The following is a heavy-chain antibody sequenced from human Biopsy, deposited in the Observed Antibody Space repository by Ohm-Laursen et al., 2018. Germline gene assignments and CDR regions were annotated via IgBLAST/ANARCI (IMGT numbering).Heavy chain of an antibody. Sequence: SLRLSCAASGFTFSSYAMSWVRQAPGKGLEWVSGMSGRGGRNTTQTRFTICRGISNNTLYLQMNSLRVEDTAVNFCAKAGAKWDLPGSGSQDYWGQGTLVTVSS. J-gene: IGHJ4*02. CDR1: GFTFSSYA. CDR2: MSGRGGR. V-gene: IGHV3-23*01. D-gene: IGHD1-26*01. CDR3: AKAGAKWDLPGSGSQDY.